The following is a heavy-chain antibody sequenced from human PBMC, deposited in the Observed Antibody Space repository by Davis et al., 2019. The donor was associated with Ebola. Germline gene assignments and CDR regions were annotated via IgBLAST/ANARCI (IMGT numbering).Heavy chain of an antibody. V-gene: IGHV3-33*01. J-gene: IGHJ6*02. CDR2: IWYDGSNK. Sequence: GESLKISCAASGFTFSSYGMHWVRQAPGKGLEWVAVIWYDGSNKYYADSVKGRFTISRDNSKNTLYLQMNSLRAEDTAVYYCARDPLLSCSGGSCFHGMDVWGQGTTVTVSS. D-gene: IGHD2-15*01. CDR1: GFTFSSYG. CDR3: ARDPLLSCSGGSCFHGMDV.